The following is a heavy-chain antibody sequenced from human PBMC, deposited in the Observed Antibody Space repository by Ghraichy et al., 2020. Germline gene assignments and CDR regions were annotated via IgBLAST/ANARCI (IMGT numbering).Heavy chain of an antibody. J-gene: IGHJ4*02. CDR3: ARDNNNWSVDY. D-gene: IGHD1-1*01. V-gene: IGHV1-46*01. CDR1: GYSFGKSN. CDR2: IDPRGRDT. Sequence: APVKVSCKASGYSFGKSNMHWVRQAPGQGLEWMGIIDPRGRDTNYAQKFQGRLIMTWDMSTTTAYMELSSLKSQDTAVYYCARDNNNWSVDYWGQGTLVTVSS.